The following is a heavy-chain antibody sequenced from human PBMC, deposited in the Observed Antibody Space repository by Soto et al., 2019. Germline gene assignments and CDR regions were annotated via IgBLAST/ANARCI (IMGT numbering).Heavy chain of an antibody. J-gene: IGHJ6*02. D-gene: IGHD6-6*01. CDR3: AKGGGLVLSFGYYYYGMDV. Sequence: GGSLRLSCAASGFTFSSYAMSWVRQAPGKGLEWVSAISGSGGSTYYADSVKGRFTISRDNSKNTLYLQMNSLRAGDTAVYYCAKGGGLVLSFGYYYYGMDVWGQGTTVTVSS. CDR2: ISGSGGST. CDR1: GFTFSSYA. V-gene: IGHV3-23*01.